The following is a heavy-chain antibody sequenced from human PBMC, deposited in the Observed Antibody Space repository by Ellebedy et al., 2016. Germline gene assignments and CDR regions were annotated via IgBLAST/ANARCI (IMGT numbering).Heavy chain of an antibody. CDR2: ISASGGDT. CDR1: GYIFNSFA. J-gene: IGHJ4*02. V-gene: IGHV3-23*01. D-gene: IGHD2/OR15-2a*01. CDR3: ARDRTLLEYFFGH. Sequence: GESLKISCTGSGYIFNSFAMSWVRQSPGKGLEWVSTISASGGDTYYADSVKGRFIISRANSKKTLYLQMNNLRAEDTAVYYCARDRTLLEYFFGHWGQGTLVTVSS.